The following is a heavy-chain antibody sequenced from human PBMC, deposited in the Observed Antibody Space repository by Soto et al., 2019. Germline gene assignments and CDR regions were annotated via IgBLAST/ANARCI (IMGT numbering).Heavy chain of an antibody. J-gene: IGHJ4*02. CDR3: ARSTGGY. V-gene: IGHV3-64*01. CDR2: INSNGGGT. CDR1: GFTFSDYA. Sequence: EVQLVESGGGLVQPGGSLRLSCAASGFTFSDYAMHWVLQAPGKGLEYVAAINSNGGGTYYATSVKGRFIISRDNSKNTLYLQMGSLRAEDMAVYYCARSTGGYWGQGTLVTVSS. D-gene: IGHD2-8*02.